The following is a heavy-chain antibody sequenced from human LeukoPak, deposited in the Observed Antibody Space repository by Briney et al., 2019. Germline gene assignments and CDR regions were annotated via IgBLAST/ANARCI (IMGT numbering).Heavy chain of an antibody. J-gene: IGHJ5*02. CDR1: GFTFSSYE. D-gene: IGHD6-19*01. Sequence: GGSLRLSCAASGFTFSSYEMIWVRQSPGKGLEGVSYISNSGSTIYYAGSVKGRFTNSSDNAKKSLYLQINSLGVEDTAVYYCAAPGIAVAGTKVDWFDPWGQGTLVTVSS. CDR3: AAPGIAVAGTKVDWFDP. CDR2: ISNSGSTI. V-gene: IGHV3-48*03.